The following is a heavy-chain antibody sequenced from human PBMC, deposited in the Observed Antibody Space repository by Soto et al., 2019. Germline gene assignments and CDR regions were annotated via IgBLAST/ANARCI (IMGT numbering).Heavy chain of an antibody. Sequence: GGSLRLSCAASGFTFSSYWMSWVRQAPGKGLEWVANIKQDGSEKYYVDSVKGRFTISRDNAKNSLYLQMNSLRAEDTAVYYCARGGCSGGSCFDYYYYMDVWGKGTTVTVSS. D-gene: IGHD2-15*01. CDR3: ARGGCSGGSCFDYYYYMDV. CDR2: IKQDGSEK. CDR1: GFTFSSYW. J-gene: IGHJ6*03. V-gene: IGHV3-7*01.